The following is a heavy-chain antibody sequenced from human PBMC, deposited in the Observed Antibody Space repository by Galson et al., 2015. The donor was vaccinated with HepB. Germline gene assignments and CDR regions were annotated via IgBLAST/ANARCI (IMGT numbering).Heavy chain of an antibody. V-gene: IGHV3-74*01. J-gene: IGHJ4*02. CDR2: INTDGSST. Sequence: SLRLSCAASGFTFRSYWMHWVRQAPGKGLVWISRINTDGSSTNFADSVRGRFTISRDNAKNTLYLQMNSLRAEDTAVYYCARDPPCGLFDYWGQGTLVTVSS. CDR3: ARDPPCGLFDY. CDR1: GFTFRSYW.